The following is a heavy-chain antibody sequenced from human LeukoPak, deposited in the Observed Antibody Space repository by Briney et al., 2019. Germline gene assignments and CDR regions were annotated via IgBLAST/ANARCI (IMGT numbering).Heavy chain of an antibody. V-gene: IGHV4-30-2*01. CDR1: GGSISSGGYS. CDR2: IYHSGST. D-gene: IGHD6-19*01. J-gene: IGHJ4*02. CDR3: TRPYSIPSGRQWLVPHRSDY. Sequence: PSETLSLTCAVSGGSISSGGYSWSWIRQPPGKGLEWIGYIYHSGSTYYNPSLKSRVTISVDRSKNQFSLKLSSVTAADTAVYYCTRPYSIPSGRQWLVPHRSDYWGQGTLVTVSS.